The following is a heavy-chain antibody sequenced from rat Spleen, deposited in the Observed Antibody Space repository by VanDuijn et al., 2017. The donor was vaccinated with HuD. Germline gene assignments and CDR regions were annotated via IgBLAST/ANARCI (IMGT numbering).Heavy chain of an antibody. CDR1: GFTFSNYD. D-gene: IGHD1-12*02. CDR2: ISYDGRST. Sequence: EVQLVESGGGLVQPGRSMKLSCAASGFTFSNYDMAWVRQAPTKGLEWVASISYDGRSTYYRDSVKGRFTFSRDNAKTTLYLQMNSLRSEDTATYYCSRDNFDGTYYYGFAYWGQGTLVTVSS. CDR3: SRDNFDGTYYYGFAY. V-gene: IGHV5-20*01. J-gene: IGHJ3*01.